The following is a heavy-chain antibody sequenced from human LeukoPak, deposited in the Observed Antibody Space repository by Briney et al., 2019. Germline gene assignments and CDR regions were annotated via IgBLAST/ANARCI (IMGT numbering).Heavy chain of an antibody. CDR2: IYYSGST. D-gene: IGHD3-22*01. V-gene: IGHV4-39*07. CDR1: DGSIISSSYY. Sequence: PSETLSLTCTVSDGSIISSSYYWGWIRQPPGKGLEWIGSIYYSGSTSYNPSLKSRVTISLATSKNQFSLKLSSVTAADTAVYYCARDRFDDSSGDYYHCDFYMDVWGKGTTVSVSS. J-gene: IGHJ6*03. CDR3: ARDRFDDSSGDYYHCDFYMDV.